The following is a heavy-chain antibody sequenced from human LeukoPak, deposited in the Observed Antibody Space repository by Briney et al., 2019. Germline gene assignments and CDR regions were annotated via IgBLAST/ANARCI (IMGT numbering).Heavy chain of an antibody. D-gene: IGHD5-12*01. Sequence: GGSLRLSCAASGFTFSNYWMHWVRQAPGKGLVWVSRLNADGNSITYADSVRGRFTISRDNAKNTVHLQMNSLRAEDTAVYFCARGVATIDYWGQGTLVTVSS. J-gene: IGHJ4*02. CDR3: ARGVATIDY. CDR1: GFTFSNYW. V-gene: IGHV3-74*01. CDR2: LNADGNSI.